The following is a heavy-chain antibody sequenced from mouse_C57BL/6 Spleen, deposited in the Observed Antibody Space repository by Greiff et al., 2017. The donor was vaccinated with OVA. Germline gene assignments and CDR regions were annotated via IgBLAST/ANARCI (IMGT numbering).Heavy chain of an antibody. J-gene: IGHJ2*01. V-gene: IGHV1-54*01. CDR1: GYAFTNYL. CDR3: ARSDYYGSSAFDY. D-gene: IGHD1-1*01. Sequence: VQLQQSGAELVRPGTSVKVSCKASGYAFTNYLIEWVKQRPGQGLEWIGVINPGSGGTNYNEKFKGKAKLTADKSSSTAYMQLSSLTSEDSAVYSCARSDYYGSSAFDYWGQGTTLTVSS. CDR2: INPGSGGT.